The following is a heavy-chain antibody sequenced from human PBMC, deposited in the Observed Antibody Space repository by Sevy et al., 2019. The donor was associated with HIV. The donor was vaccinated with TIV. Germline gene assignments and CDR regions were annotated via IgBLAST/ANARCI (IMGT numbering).Heavy chain of an antibody. CDR1: GFTVNSNY. CDR3: ARGKSGYGYALNY. CDR2: IHSDDTT. V-gene: IGHV3-66*01. D-gene: IGHD5-18*01. J-gene: IGHJ4*02. Sequence: GGSLRLSCAASGFTVNSNYMTWVRQAPGKGLEGVSVIHSDDTTYKADSVEDRFTISRDNLKNTRYLHMSSRRAEDTAVYYCARGKSGYGYALNYWGQGTLVTVSS.